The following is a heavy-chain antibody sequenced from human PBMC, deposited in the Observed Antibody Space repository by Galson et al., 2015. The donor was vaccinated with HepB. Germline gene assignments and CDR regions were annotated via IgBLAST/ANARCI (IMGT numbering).Heavy chain of an antibody. Sequence: SLRLSCAASGFTFSSYAMHWVRQAPGKGLEWVAVISYDGSNKYYADSVKGRFTIPRDNSKNTPYLQMNSLRAEDTAVYYCAKPSPGRWGEFDYWGQGTLVTVSS. V-gene: IGHV3-30*04. CDR1: GFTFSSYA. CDR3: AKPSPGRWGEFDY. D-gene: IGHD5-24*01. J-gene: IGHJ4*02. CDR2: ISYDGSNK.